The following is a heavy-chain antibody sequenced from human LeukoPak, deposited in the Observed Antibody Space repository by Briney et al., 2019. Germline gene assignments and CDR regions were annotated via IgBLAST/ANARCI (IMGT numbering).Heavy chain of an antibody. J-gene: IGHJ4*02. D-gene: IGHD5-12*01. CDR3: AKAQGSGYDLAYYFDY. V-gene: IGHV3-23*01. Sequence: PGGSLRLSCAASGFTFSSYAMSWVRQAPGKGLEWVSAISGSGGSTYYADSVKGRFTISRDNSKNTLYLQMNSLRAEDTAVYYCAKAQGSGYDLAYYFDYWGQGTLVTVSS. CDR1: GFTFSSYA. CDR2: ISGSGGST.